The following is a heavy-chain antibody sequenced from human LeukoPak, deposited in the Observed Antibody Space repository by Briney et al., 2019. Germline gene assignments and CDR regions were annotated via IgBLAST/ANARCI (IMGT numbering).Heavy chain of an antibody. Sequence: ASVKVSCKASGYTFTGYYMHWVRQAPGQGLEWMGWINPNSGGTNYAQKFQGRVTMTRDTSISTAYMELSRLRSDDTAVYYCARVPGEYCSSTSCYTGFDYWGQGTLVTVSS. V-gene: IGHV1-2*02. D-gene: IGHD2-2*02. CDR1: GYTFTGYY. CDR3: ARVPGEYCSSTSCYTGFDY. CDR2: INPNSGGT. J-gene: IGHJ4*02.